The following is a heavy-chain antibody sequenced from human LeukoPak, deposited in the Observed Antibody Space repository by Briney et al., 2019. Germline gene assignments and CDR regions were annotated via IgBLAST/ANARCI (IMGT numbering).Heavy chain of an antibody. CDR2: ISGSGGST. Sequence: GGSLRLSCAASGLTFSSYAMSWVRQAPGKGLEWVSAISGSGGSTYYADSVKGRFTISRDNSKNTLYLQMNSLRAEDTAVYYCAKSSGYSSSWYLKYWGQGTLVTVPS. J-gene: IGHJ4*02. CDR1: GLTFSSYA. V-gene: IGHV3-23*01. CDR3: AKSSGYSSSWYLKY. D-gene: IGHD6-13*01.